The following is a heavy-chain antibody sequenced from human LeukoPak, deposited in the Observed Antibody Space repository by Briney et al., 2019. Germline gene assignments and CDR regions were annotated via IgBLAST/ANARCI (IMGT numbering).Heavy chain of an antibody. V-gene: IGHV3-30*02. CDR3: AKDGEMATMIAFDY. CDR1: GFTFSSYG. CDR2: IRYDGSNK. J-gene: IGHJ4*02. D-gene: IGHD5-24*01. Sequence: GGSLRLSCAASGFTFSSYGMHWVRQAPGKGLEWVAFIRYDGSNKYYADSVKGRFTISRDNSRNTLYLQMNSLRAEDTAAYYCAKDGEMATMIAFDYWGQGTLVTVSS.